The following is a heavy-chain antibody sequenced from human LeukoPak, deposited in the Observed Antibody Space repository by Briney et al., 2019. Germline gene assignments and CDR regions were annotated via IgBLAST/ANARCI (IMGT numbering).Heavy chain of an antibody. D-gene: IGHD3-22*01. J-gene: IGHJ5*02. V-gene: IGHV4-59*01. CDR3: ARHRYYYDSSGYYYQP. Sequence: SETLSLTCTVSGASISSYYWSWIRQPPGKGLEWIGHIYYSGSTNYNPSLKSRVTMSVDTSKNQFSLRLSSVAAADTAVYYCARHRYYYDSSGYYYQPWGQGTLVTVSS. CDR1: GASISSYY. CDR2: IYYSGST.